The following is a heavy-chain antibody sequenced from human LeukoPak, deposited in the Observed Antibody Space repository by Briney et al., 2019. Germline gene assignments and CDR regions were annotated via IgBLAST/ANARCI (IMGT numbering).Heavy chain of an antibody. CDR2: ISYDGSNK. Sequence: GRSLRLSCAASGFTFSSYAMHWVRQAPGKGLEWVAVISYDGSNKYYADSVKGRFTISRDNSKYTLYLQMNSLRAEDTAVYYCARAASSWYGNWFDPWGQGTLVTVSS. D-gene: IGHD6-13*01. CDR3: ARAASSWYGNWFDP. CDR1: GFTFSSYA. V-gene: IGHV3-30-3*01. J-gene: IGHJ5*02.